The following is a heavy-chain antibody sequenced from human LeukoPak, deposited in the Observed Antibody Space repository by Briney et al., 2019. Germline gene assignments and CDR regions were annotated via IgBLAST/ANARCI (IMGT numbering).Heavy chain of an antibody. CDR1: GFTFSSYG. CDR3: AKDSSITMVRGVIGARIDY. V-gene: IGHV3-30*18. CDR2: ISYDGSNK. Sequence: GGSLRLSCAASGFTFSSYGMHWVRQAPGRGLEWVAVISYDGSNKYYADSVKGRFTTSRDNSKNTLYLQMNSLRAEDTAVYYCAKDSSITMVRGVIGARIDYWGQGTLVTVSS. J-gene: IGHJ4*02. D-gene: IGHD3-10*01.